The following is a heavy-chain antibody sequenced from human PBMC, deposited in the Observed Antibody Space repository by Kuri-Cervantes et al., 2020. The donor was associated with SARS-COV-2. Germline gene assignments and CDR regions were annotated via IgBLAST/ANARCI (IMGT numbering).Heavy chain of an antibody. CDR1: GGSISSYY. CDR3: ARWPSWSGSIDY. D-gene: IGHD3-3*01. V-gene: IGHV4-59*01. J-gene: IGHJ4*02. Sequence: GSLRLCCTVSGGSISSYYWSWIRQPPGKGLEWIGYIYYSGSTNYNPSLKSRVTISVDTSKNQFSLKLSSVTAADTAVYYCARWPSWSGSIDYWGQGTLVTVSS. CDR2: IYYSGST.